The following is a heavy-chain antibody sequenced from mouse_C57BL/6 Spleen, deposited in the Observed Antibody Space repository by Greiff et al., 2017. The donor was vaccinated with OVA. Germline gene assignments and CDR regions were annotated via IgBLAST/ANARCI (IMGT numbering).Heavy chain of an antibody. CDR2: IDPSDSYT. CDR1: GYTFTSYW. Sequence: VQLQQPGAELVMPGASVKLSRKASGYTFTSYWMHWVKQRPGQGLEWIGEIDPSDSYTNYNQKFQGKSTLTVDKSSSTAYMQLSSLTSEDSAVYYCARGDYGSSYPHYWGQGTTLTVSS. J-gene: IGHJ2*01. D-gene: IGHD1-1*01. V-gene: IGHV1-69*01. CDR3: ARGDYGSSYPHY.